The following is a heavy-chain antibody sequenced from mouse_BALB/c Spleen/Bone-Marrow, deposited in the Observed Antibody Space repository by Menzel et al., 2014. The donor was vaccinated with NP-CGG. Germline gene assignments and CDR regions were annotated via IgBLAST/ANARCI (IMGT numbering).Heavy chain of an antibody. V-gene: IGHV2-9*02. CDR1: GFSLTTYG. J-gene: IGHJ2*01. CDR2: IWAGGST. Sequence: VMLVESGPGLVAPSQSLSITCTVSGFSLTTYGVHWVRQPPGKGLEWLGVIWAGGSTNYTSALMSRLSISKDNSKSQVFLKMNSLQTDDTAMYYCARGVRHFDHWGQGTTLTVSS. CDR3: ARGVRHFDH.